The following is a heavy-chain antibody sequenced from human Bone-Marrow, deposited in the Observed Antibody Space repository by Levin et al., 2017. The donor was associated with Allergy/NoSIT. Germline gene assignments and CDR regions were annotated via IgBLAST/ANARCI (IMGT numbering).Heavy chain of an antibody. J-gene: IGHJ6*03. Sequence: QAGGSLRLSCTASGFDFGDYPMSWIRQSPDKGLEWVGVIRGRSQGGTTEYAASVKGRFTISRDDPKSIVYLQMNSLITEDTAVYYCTRDDEGYLVRGPTSYYYYCMDVWGKGTAVTVSS. CDR3: TRDDEGYLVRGPTSYYYYCMDV. CDR1: GFDFGDYP. D-gene: IGHD3-10*01. V-gene: IGHV3-49*03. CDR2: IRGRSQGGTT.